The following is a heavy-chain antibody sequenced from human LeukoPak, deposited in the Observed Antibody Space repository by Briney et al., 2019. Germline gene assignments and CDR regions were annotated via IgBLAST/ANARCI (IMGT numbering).Heavy chain of an antibody. J-gene: IGHJ4*02. D-gene: IGHD2-2*01. CDR2: ISGSGGST. V-gene: IGHV3-23*01. Sequence: PEGSLRLSCAASGFTFSSYAMSWVRQAPGKGLEGVSAISGSGGSTYYADSVKGRFTISRDNSKNTLYLQMNSLRAEDTAVYYCAKDSIVVVPAPSVFDYWGQGTLVTVSS. CDR1: GFTFSSYA. CDR3: AKDSIVVVPAPSVFDY.